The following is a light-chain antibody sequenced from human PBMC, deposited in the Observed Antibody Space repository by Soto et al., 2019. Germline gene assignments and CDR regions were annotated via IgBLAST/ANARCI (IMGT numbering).Light chain of an antibody. Sequence: EIALTQSPGTLSLSPGERATLSCRASQSVSNNYLAWYQQKPGQAPRLLIYGASNRATGIPDRFSGSGSGTDFTLTISRLEPEDFAVYYCQQYGSSTGWTFGQGTKVDI. CDR2: GAS. CDR1: QSVSNNY. CDR3: QQYGSSTGWT. J-gene: IGKJ1*01. V-gene: IGKV3-20*01.